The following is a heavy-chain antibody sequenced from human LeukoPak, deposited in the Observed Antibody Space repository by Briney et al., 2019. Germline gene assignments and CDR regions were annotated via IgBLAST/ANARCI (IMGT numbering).Heavy chain of an antibody. CDR1: GGSISSSSYY. V-gene: IGHV4-39*01. CDR2: IYYSGST. Sequence: KPSETLSLTCTVSGGSISSSSYYWGWIRQPPGKGLEWIGSIYYSGSTYYNPSLKSRVTISVDTSKNQFSLKLSSVPAADTAVYYCARSGYSSYYMDVWGKGTTVTVSS. J-gene: IGHJ6*03. CDR3: ARSGYSSYYMDV. D-gene: IGHD6-13*01.